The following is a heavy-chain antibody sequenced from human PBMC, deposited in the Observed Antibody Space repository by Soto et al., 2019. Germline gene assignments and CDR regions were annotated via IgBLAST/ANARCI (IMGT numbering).Heavy chain of an antibody. CDR3: ARDWSRAVAGPVQFDY. V-gene: IGHV1-46*01. CDR2: INPSGGST. D-gene: IGHD6-19*01. Sequence: ASVKVSCKASGYTFTSYYMHWVRQAPGQGLEWMGIINPSGGSTSYAQKFQGRVTMTRDTSTSTVYMELSSLRAEDTAVYYCARDWSRAVAGPVQFDYWGQGTLVTVSS. J-gene: IGHJ4*02. CDR1: GYTFTSYY.